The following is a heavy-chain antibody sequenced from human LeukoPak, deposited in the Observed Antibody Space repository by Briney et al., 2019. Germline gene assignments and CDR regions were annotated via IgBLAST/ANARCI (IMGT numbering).Heavy chain of an antibody. CDR1: TFTFSQYF. V-gene: IGHV3-11*01. CDR2: ISPSGTTI. CDR3: ARQDSGAFYY. J-gene: IGHJ4*02. D-gene: IGHD1-1*01. Sequence: GGSLRLSCAASTFTFSQYFMTWVRQAPGKGLEWLSYISPSGTTISYADSVKGRFTISRDNAKSSLFLQMDSLRADDTALYYCARQDSGAFYYWGQGTLVIVSS.